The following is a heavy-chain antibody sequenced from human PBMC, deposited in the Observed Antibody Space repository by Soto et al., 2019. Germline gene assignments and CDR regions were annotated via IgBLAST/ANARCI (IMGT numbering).Heavy chain of an antibody. Sequence: SETLSLTCSVSGGSISTSSYYWGWIRQPPGRGLEFIGSIYYSGNTFYNPSLKSRVTISVDTSKNQFSLKLSSVTAADTAVYYCARLPSGYDDYFDYWGQGTLVTVSS. V-gene: IGHV4-39*01. CDR2: IYYSGNT. D-gene: IGHD5-12*01. CDR3: ARLPSGYDDYFDY. J-gene: IGHJ4*02. CDR1: GGSISTSSYY.